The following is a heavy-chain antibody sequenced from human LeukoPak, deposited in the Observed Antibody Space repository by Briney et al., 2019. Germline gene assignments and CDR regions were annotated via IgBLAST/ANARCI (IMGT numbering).Heavy chain of an antibody. V-gene: IGHV3-23*01. D-gene: IGHD3-16*02. Sequence: PGGSLRLSCAASGFTFSSYAMSWVRQAPGKGLEWVSAISGSGGSTYYADSGKGRFTISRDNSKNTLYLQMNSLRAEDTAVYYCAKGDYDYVWGSYRSTPTFDYWGQGTLVTVSS. CDR3: AKGDYDYVWGSYRSTPTFDY. CDR1: GFTFSSYA. CDR2: ISGSGGST. J-gene: IGHJ4*02.